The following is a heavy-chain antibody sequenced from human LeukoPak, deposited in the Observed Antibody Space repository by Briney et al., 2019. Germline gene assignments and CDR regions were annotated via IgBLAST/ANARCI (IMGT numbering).Heavy chain of an antibody. CDR1: GFTFSSYA. CDR3: AKVGDWPYCSSTSCYKYYFDY. CDR2: ISGSGRST. V-gene: IGHV3-23*01. J-gene: IGHJ4*02. Sequence: GGSLRLSCAASGFTFSSYAMSWVRQAPGKGLEWVSAISGSGRSTYYADSVKGRFTISRDNSKNTLYLQMNSLRAEDTVVYYCAKVGDWPYCSSTSCYKYYFDYWGQGTLVTVSS. D-gene: IGHD2-2*02.